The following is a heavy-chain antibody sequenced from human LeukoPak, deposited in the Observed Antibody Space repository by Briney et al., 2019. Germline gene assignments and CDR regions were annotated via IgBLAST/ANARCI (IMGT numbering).Heavy chain of an antibody. V-gene: IGHV1-46*01. J-gene: IGHJ5*02. D-gene: IGHD3-16*01. Sequence: ASVKVSCKASGYTITTYYMHWVRQAPGQGLEWRGVVNPSGGGTSYSQMFQGRLTMTRDMSTSTVYMELSSLRSEDTAVYYCTRTLGAVADSRYWFDPWGQGTLVTVSS. CDR1: GYTITTYY. CDR3: TRTLGAVADSRYWFDP. CDR2: VNPSGGGT.